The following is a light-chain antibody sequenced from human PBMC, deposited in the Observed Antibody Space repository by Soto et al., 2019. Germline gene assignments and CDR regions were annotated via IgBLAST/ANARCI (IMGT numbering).Light chain of an antibody. V-gene: IGKV3-11*01. CDR2: GAS. CDR3: QQCGGAPLT. J-gene: IGKJ4*01. CDR1: QSVDSY. Sequence: EIVLTQSPASLSLSPGERATLSCRASQSVDSYLVWYQQKPGQAPRLLIFGASNRATGIPARFSGSGSGTDFTLTINSLEPDDFAVYFCQQCGGAPLTFGGGTKVDI.